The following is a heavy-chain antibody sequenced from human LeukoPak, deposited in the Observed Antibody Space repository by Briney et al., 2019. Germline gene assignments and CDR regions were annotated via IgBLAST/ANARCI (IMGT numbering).Heavy chain of an antibody. CDR1: GGSISSYY. V-gene: IGHV4-59*12. Sequence: SETLSLTCTVSGGSISSYYWSWIRQPPGKGLEWIGYIYYSGSTNYNPSLKSRVTISVDTSKNQFSLKLSSVTAADTAVYYCARGYYSSSYFDYWGQGTLVTVSS. CDR2: IYYSGST. J-gene: IGHJ4*02. CDR3: ARGYYSSSYFDY. D-gene: IGHD6-6*01.